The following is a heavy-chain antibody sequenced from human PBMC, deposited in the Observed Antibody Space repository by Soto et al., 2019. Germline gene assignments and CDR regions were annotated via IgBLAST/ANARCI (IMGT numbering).Heavy chain of an antibody. CDR1: GFTFSSYA. Sequence: GGSLRLSCSASGFTFSSYAMHWVRQAPGKGLEYVSAISSNGGSTYYADSVKGRFTISRDNSKNTLYLQMSSLRAEDTAVYYCGPIPPPYSSSSQVDYWGQGTLVTVSS. CDR2: ISSNGGST. J-gene: IGHJ4*02. V-gene: IGHV3-64D*08. CDR3: GPIPPPYSSSSQVDY. D-gene: IGHD6-6*01.